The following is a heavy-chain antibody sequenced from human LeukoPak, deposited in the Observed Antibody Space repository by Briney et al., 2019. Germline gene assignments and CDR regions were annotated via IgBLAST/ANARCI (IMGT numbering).Heavy chain of an antibody. D-gene: IGHD2/OR15-2a*01. Sequence: PGGSLRLSCGASGITFSSYSMNWVRQAPGKGLEWVSYISSSGSTKYYADSVKGRFTIPRDNARNSLYLQMNSLRAEDTAVYFCARGGLSIMGYWGQGTLVTDSS. CDR1: GITFSSYS. CDR2: ISSSGSTK. V-gene: IGHV3-48*01. J-gene: IGHJ4*02. CDR3: ARGGLSIMGY.